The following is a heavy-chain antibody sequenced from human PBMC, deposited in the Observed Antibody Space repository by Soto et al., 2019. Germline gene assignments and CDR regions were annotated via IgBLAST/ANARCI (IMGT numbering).Heavy chain of an antibody. V-gene: IGHV1-69*02. D-gene: IGHD2-15*01. CDR3: ASVESMDV. CDR1: GGTFSSYT. J-gene: IGHJ6*02. Sequence: QVQLVQSGAEVKKAGSSVKVSCKASGGTFSSYTISWVRQAPGQGLEWMGRSIPILGIANYAQKFQGRVTITADKSTSTAYMELSSLRSEDTAVYCCASVESMDVWGQGTTVTVSS. CDR2: SIPILGIA.